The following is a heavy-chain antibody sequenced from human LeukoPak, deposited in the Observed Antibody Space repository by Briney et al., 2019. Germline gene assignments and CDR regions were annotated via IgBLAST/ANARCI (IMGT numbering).Heavy chain of an antibody. CDR2: INHSGST. D-gene: IGHD3-22*01. J-gene: IGHJ3*02. V-gene: IGHV4-34*01. Sequence: SETLSLTCAVYGVSFSGYYWSWIRQPPGKGLEGIGEINHSGSTNYNPSLKSRVTISVDTSKNQFSLKLSSVTAADTAVYYCARQAPRDSSGYYLLQFGAFDIWGQGTMVTVSS. CDR1: GVSFSGYY. CDR3: ARQAPRDSSGYYLLQFGAFDI.